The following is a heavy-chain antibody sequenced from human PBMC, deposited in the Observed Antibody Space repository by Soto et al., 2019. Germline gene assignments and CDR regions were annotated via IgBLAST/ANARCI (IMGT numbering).Heavy chain of an antibody. CDR3: AKGGYTYGFNVDY. CDR1: GFTFSSYA. J-gene: IGHJ4*02. D-gene: IGHD5-18*01. V-gene: IGHV3-23*01. Sequence: PGGSLRLSCVASGFTFSSYAMSWVRQAPGKGLEWVSAVSGSGDNTYYADSMKGRFTISRGNSKNMLYLQMNSLRAEDTAVYYCAKGGYTYGFNVDYWGQGTLVTVSS. CDR2: VSGSGDNT.